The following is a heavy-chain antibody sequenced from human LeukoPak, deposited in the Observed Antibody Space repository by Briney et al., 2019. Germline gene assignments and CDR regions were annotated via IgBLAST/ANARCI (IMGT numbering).Heavy chain of an antibody. V-gene: IGHV3-23*01. CDR2: ILDSGYST. D-gene: IGHD3-16*01. Sequence: GSLRLSCAASGFTFSSYAMSWVRQAPGKGLEWVSGILDSGYSTYYANSVKGRFTISRDNSNNTLYLQMNSLRAEDTAVYYCAKLGGHPLHNYYVGVWGKGTTVAVSS. J-gene: IGHJ6*03. CDR3: AKLGGHPLHNYYVGV. CDR1: GFTFSSYA.